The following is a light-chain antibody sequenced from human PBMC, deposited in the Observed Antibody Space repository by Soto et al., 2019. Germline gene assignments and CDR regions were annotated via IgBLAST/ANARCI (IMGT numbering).Light chain of an antibody. CDR3: QQRGNWPPLT. CDR1: QSVNRY. V-gene: IGKV3-11*01. CDR2: DAS. J-gene: IGKJ4*01. Sequence: EVVLTQSPAILSLSPGERATLSCRASQSVNRYLAWYQQKPGQAPRLLIYDASNRATGIPDRFSASYSGTDFTLTISSLEPEDVGVYYYQQRGNWPPLTFGGGTKVEI.